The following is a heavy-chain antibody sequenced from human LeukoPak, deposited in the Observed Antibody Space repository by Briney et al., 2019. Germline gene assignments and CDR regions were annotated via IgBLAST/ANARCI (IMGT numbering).Heavy chain of an antibody. CDR2: IIPIFGTA. D-gene: IGHD5-24*01. J-gene: IGHJ4*02. CDR3: ARGRDGWLGYFDY. CDR1: GGTFNSYA. Sequence: GASVKVSCKASGGTFNSYAISWVRQAPGQGLEWMGGIIPIFGTANYAQKFQGRVTITADESTSTAYMELSSLRSEDTAVYYCARGRDGWLGYFDYWGQGTLVTVSS. V-gene: IGHV1-69*13.